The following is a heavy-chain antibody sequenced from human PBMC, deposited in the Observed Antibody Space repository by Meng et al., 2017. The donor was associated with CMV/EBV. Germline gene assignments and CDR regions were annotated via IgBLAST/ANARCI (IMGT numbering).Heavy chain of an antibody. CDR2: ISWNSGSI. CDR1: GFTFDDCA. CDR3: AKRASSGYYSLAFDI. J-gene: IGHJ3*02. V-gene: IGHV3-9*01. D-gene: IGHD3-22*01. Sequence: GGSLRLSCAASGFTFDDCAMHWVRQAPGKGLEWVSGISWNSGSIGYADSVKGRFTISRDNAKNSLYLQMNSLRAEDTALYYCAKRASSGYYSLAFDIWGQGTMVTVSS.